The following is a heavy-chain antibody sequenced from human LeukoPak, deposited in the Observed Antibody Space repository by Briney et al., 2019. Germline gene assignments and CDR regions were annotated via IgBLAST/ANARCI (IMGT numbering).Heavy chain of an antibody. D-gene: IGHD2-2*02. J-gene: IGHJ5*02. CDR2: INPSGGST. CDR3: ARDLVPAAISGRDWFDP. CDR1: GYTFTSYA. Sequence: ASVKVSCKASGYTFTSYAISWVRQAPGQGLEWMGIINPSGGSTSYAQKFQGRVTMTRDTSTSTVYMELSSLRSEDTAVYYCARDLVPAAISGRDWFDPWGQGTLVTVS. V-gene: IGHV1-46*01.